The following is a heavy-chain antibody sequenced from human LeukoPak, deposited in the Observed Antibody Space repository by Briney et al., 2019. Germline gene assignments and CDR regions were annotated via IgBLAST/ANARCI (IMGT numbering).Heavy chain of an antibody. CDR2: ISSSGST. D-gene: IGHD2-2*01. CDR3: ARDSRCTGTSCYESWFDP. V-gene: IGHV4-61*02. CDR1: GDSISSGDYY. Sequence: SETLSLTCTVSGDSISSGDYYWSWIRQPAGKGLEWIGRISSSGSTNYNPSLKSRVTISVDTSKNQFSLRLSSVTAADTAVYYCARDSRCTGTSCYESWFDPWGQGTLVIVSS. J-gene: IGHJ5*02.